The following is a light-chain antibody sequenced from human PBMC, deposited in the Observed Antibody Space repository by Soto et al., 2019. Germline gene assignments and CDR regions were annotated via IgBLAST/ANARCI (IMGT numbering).Light chain of an antibody. Sequence: DIQMTQSPSTLSASVGDRVTITCGASQSISSWLAWYQQKPGKAPKLLIYDASSLESGVPSRFSGSGSGTEFTLTISSLQPADFATYYCQQYNSYPLTFGGGTKVEIK. CDR2: DAS. CDR1: QSISSW. CDR3: QQYNSYPLT. V-gene: IGKV1-5*01. J-gene: IGKJ4*01.